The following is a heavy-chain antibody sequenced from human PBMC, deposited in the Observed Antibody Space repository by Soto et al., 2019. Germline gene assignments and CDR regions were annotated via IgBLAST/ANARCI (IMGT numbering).Heavy chain of an antibody. J-gene: IGHJ4*02. Sequence: QLQLHMSGSGLVKPSQTLSLTCTVSGASITYGAYSWSWIRQTPGKGLEWIGYINHLETTFYNPSFESRLTLSIDRTKNQFSLNLTSMSAADRAVYFCARGGGFDSFAYWGQGILVTVSS. CDR3: ARGGGFDSFAY. CDR2: INHLETT. V-gene: IGHV4-30-2*01. D-gene: IGHD3-10*01. CDR1: GASITYGAYS.